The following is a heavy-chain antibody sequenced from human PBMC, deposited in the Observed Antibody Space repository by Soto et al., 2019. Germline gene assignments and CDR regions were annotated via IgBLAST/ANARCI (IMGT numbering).Heavy chain of an antibody. CDR2: IYPGDSDT. J-gene: IGHJ4*02. V-gene: IGHV5-51*01. Sequence: GESLKISCKGSGYSFTSYWIGWGRQMPGKGLEWMGIIYPGDSDTRYSPSVQGQVTISADKSISTAYLQWSSLKDSDTAMYYCARSTGDYYGSGSYSIDYWGQGTLVTVSS. D-gene: IGHD3-10*01. CDR3: ARSTGDYYGSGSYSIDY. CDR1: GYSFTSYW.